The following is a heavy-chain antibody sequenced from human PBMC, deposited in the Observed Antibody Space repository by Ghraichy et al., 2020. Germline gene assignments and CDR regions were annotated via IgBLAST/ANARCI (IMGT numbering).Heavy chain of an antibody. CDR2: IYYSGST. CDR1: GGSISSYY. V-gene: IGHV4-59*01. CDR3: ARDRLELSI. D-gene: IGHD1-7*01. J-gene: IGHJ3*02. Sequence: SETLSLTCTVSGGSISSYYWSWIRQPPGKGLEWIGYIYYSGSTNYNPSLKSRVTISVDTSKNQFSLKLSSVTAADTAVYYCARDRLELSIWGQGTMVTVSS.